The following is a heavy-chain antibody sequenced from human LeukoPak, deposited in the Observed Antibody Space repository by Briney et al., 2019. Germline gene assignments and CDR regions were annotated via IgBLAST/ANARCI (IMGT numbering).Heavy chain of an antibody. CDR3: ARGPSHRYCSGGSCYPPYYYYYGMDV. CDR2: INHSGST. Sequence: KPSETLSLTCAVYGGSFSGYYWSWIRQPPGKGLEWIGEINHSGSTNYNPSLKSRVTISVDTSKNQFSLKLSSVTAADTAVYYCARGPSHRYCSGGSCYPPYYYYYGMDVWGQGTTVTVSS. J-gene: IGHJ6*02. V-gene: IGHV4-34*01. CDR1: GGSFSGYY. D-gene: IGHD2-15*01.